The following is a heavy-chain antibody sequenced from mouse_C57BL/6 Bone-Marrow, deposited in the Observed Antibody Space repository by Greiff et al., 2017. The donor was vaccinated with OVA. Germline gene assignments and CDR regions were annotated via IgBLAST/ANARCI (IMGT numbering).Heavy chain of an antibody. CDR2: ISYSGST. Sequence: VQLQESGPGLAKPSQTLSLTCSVTGYSITSAYWNWIRQFPGNKLEYMGYISYSGSTSSNPSLNSRLSITPDTSKNQHYLQVNSVTTEDTATYYCARGEGNYVPFYYFDYWGQGTTLTVSS. D-gene: IGHD2-1*01. J-gene: IGHJ2*01. CDR3: ARGEGNYVPFYYFDY. V-gene: IGHV3-8*01. CDR1: GYSITSAY.